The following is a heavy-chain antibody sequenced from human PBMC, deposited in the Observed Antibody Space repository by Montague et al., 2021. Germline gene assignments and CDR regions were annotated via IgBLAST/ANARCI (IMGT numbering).Heavy chain of an antibody. CDR1: GFNVNSHY. CDR2: TYTGGSA. J-gene: IGHJ4*02. Sequence: SLRLSFAASGFNVNSHYMSWVRQAPGKGLEWVSVTYTGGSAYYADSVKGRFTVTRDSSQNMVYLQMDSLRAEDTAVYFCARDESNTSSLDYWGQGTLVTVSS. V-gene: IGHV3-53*01. D-gene: IGHD3-10*01. CDR3: ARDESNTSSLDY.